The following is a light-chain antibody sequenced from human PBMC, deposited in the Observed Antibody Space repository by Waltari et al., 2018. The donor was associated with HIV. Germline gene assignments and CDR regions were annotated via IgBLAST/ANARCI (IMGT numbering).Light chain of an antibody. V-gene: IGKV1-NL1*01. CDR3: QQYFGVPLT. CDR1: KYISNS. CDR2: GAF. Sequence: DIQMTQSPSSLSASIGDTVTIPCRASKYISNSVSWFQQRPGEVPKLLVHGAFILQRGVPSRFSGSGSGTDYSLTIRGLQAEDFATYFCQQYFGVPLTFAGGTRVDI. J-gene: IGKJ4*01.